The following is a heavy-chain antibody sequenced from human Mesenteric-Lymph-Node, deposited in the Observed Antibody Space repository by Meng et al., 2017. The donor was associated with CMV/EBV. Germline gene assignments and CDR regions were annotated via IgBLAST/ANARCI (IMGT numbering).Heavy chain of an antibody. V-gene: IGHV3-48*04. CDR3: ARGRTMIVVVKYYFDY. J-gene: IGHJ4*02. D-gene: IGHD3-22*01. CDR1: GFTFSSYS. CDR2: ISSSSSTI. Sequence: ESLKISGAASGFTFSSYSMNWVRQAPGKGLEWVSYISSSSSTIYYADSVKGRFTISRDNAKNSLYLQMNSLRAEDTAVYYCARGRTMIVVVKYYFDYWGQGTLVTVSS.